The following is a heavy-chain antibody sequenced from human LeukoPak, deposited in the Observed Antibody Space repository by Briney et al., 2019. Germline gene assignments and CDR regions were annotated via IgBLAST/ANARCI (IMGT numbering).Heavy chain of an antibody. V-gene: IGHV3-23*01. D-gene: IGHD5-12*01. CDR2: IRGNGVST. CDR1: GFTFSSFA. Sequence: GGSLRLSCAASGFTFSSFAMSWVRQAPGMGLEWATTIRGNGVSTYYADSVKGRFTISRDNSNNTLYLQMSSLRAEDTAIYYCARVVATTSKYFDYWGQGTLVTVSS. CDR3: ARVVATTSKYFDY. J-gene: IGHJ4*02.